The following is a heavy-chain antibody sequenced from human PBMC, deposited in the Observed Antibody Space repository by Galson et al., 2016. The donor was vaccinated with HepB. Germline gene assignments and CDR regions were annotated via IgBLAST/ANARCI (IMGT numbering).Heavy chain of an antibody. V-gene: IGHV3-48*02. D-gene: IGHD6-19*01. CDR1: GFTFSRHG. CDR2: ISSGSRRI. CDR3: VRGYSRGWEGEFDL. Sequence: SLRLSCAASGFTFSRHGMHWVRQAPGKGLEWISHISSGSRRIYYADSVKGRFTISRDQAKNSLYLQLNSLRDEDTAVYHCVRGYSRGWEGEFDLWGQGTLVTVAS. J-gene: IGHJ5*02.